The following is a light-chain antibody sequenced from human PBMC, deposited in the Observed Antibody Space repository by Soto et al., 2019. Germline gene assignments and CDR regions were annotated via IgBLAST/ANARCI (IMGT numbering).Light chain of an antibody. Sequence: EMVMTQSPATLSVSPGERATLSCRASQSVSSNLAWYQQKPGQAPRLLIYGASTRATGIPAMFSGSGSGTEFTLTISSLQSEDFAVYYYQQYNNWPPWTFGQGTKVEIK. CDR3: QQYNNWPPWT. V-gene: IGKV3-15*01. CDR1: QSVSSN. CDR2: GAS. J-gene: IGKJ1*01.